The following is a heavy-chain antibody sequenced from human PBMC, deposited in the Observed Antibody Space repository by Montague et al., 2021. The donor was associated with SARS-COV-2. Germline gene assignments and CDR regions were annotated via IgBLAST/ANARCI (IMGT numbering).Heavy chain of an antibody. J-gene: IGHJ4*02. CDR3: ARPRGGYSSYFDY. CDR1: GFTFSSYA. D-gene: IGHD6-13*01. V-gene: IGHV3-30*04. CDR2: ISYDGSNK. Sequence: SLRLSCAASGFTFSSYAMHWVRQAPGKGLEWAAVISYDGSNKYYVDSVKGRFTISRDNSKNTLYLQMNSLRAEDTAVYYCARPRGGYSSYFDYWGQGTLVTVSS.